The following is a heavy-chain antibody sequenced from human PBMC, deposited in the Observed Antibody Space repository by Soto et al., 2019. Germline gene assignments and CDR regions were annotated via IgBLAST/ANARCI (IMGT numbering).Heavy chain of an antibody. D-gene: IGHD3-10*01. CDR1: GGTFSSYA. V-gene: IGHV1-69*13. Sequence: ASVEVSCKDSGGTFSSYAIIWVRQAPGQGPEWMGGIIPTFGTANYAQKFQGRVTITADESTSTAYMELSSLRSEDTAVYYCAKDVAYYGSGFDPWGQGTLVTVSS. CDR2: IIPTFGTA. CDR3: AKDVAYYGSGFDP. J-gene: IGHJ5*02.